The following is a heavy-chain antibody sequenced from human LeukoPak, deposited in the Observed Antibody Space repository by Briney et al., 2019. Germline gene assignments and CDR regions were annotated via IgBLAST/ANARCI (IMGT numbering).Heavy chain of an antibody. CDR1: GGSISTYY. CDR3: ARAFFSSAYYPNWFDP. J-gene: IGHJ5*02. Sequence: SETLSLTCTVSGGSISTYYWSWIWQPPGKGLEWIGYIYKSGSNNYNPALKSRVTMSVDTSKNQFSLKLSSVTAADTAVYYCARAFFSSAYYPNWFDPWGQGTLVTVSS. D-gene: IGHD3-22*01. CDR2: IYKSGSN. V-gene: IGHV4-59*01.